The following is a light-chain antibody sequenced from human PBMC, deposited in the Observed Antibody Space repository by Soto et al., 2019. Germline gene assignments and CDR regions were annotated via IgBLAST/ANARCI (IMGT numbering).Light chain of an antibody. CDR1: QSISSN. CDR2: GAS. CDR3: QQYNNWPAWT. V-gene: IGKV3-15*01. Sequence: EIVMTQSQATLSVSPGERATLSCRASQSISSNLAWYQQKPGQAPRLLIYGASTRATGIPARFSGSWSGTEFTLTISSLQSEDFAVYYCQQYNNWPAWTFGQGTKVEIK. J-gene: IGKJ1*01.